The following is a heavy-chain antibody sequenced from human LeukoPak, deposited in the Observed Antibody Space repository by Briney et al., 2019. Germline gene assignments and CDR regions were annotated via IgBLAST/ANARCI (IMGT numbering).Heavy chain of an antibody. CDR2: ISYDGSNK. D-gene: IGHD3-16*01. CDR1: GFTFSVYA. Sequence: PGGSLRLSCTTSGFTFSVYAIHWVRQAPGKGLEWVAVISYDGSNKYYADSVKGRFTISRDNSKNTLYLQMNSLRAEDTAVYYCARMNWFGNYYFDYWGQGTLVTVSS. J-gene: IGHJ4*02. V-gene: IGHV3-30-3*01. CDR3: ARMNWFGNYYFDY.